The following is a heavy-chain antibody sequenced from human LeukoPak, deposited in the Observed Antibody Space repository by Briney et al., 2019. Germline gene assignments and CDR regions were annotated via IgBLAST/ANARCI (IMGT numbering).Heavy chain of an antibody. CDR1: GGSIRSYY. Sequence: SETLSLTCTVSGGSIRSYYWSWIRQPPGKGLEWIGNIYYNGNTNYNPSLRSRVTISVDTSKNQFSLKVTSVTAADSAVYYCARTSDGSGSYYIRRSWFDPWGQGTLVTVSS. V-gene: IGHV4-59*01. CDR2: IYYNGNT. D-gene: IGHD3-10*01. J-gene: IGHJ5*02. CDR3: ARTSDGSGSYYIRRSWFDP.